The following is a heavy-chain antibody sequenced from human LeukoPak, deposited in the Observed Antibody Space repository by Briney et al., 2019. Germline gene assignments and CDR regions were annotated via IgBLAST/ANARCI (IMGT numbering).Heavy chain of an antibody. CDR2: ISNSGSTE. CDR3: AQFRRSGYYYYYYMDV. D-gene: IGHD3-10*01. Sequence: GGSLRLSCVASGFSFIDYYMSWIRQAPGKGLEWISYISNSGSTEYFADSVRGRFTISRDNSKNTLYLQMNSLRAEDTAVYYCAQFRRSGYYYYYYMDVWGKGTTVTISS. V-gene: IGHV3-11*04. J-gene: IGHJ6*03. CDR1: GFSFIDYY.